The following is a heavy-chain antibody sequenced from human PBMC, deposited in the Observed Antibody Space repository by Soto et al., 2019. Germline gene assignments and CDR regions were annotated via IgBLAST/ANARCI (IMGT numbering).Heavy chain of an antibody. Sequence: QVQLVQSGAEVKKPGSSVKVSCKASGGTFSSYAISWVRQAPGQGLEWMGGIIPIFGTANYAQKFQGRVTITADESTSTAYMELSSLRSEYTAVYYCAREEYSSSSIRYYYYGMDVWGQGTTVTVSS. V-gene: IGHV1-69*12. CDR1: GGTFSSYA. J-gene: IGHJ6*02. CDR3: AREEYSSSSIRYYYYGMDV. CDR2: IIPIFGTA. D-gene: IGHD6-6*01.